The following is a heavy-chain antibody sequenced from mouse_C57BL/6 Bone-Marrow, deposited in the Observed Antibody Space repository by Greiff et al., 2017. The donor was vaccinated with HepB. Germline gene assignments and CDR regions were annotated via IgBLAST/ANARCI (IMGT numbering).Heavy chain of an antibody. V-gene: IGHV5-15*04. CDR3: ARRGSRGYYAMDY. J-gene: IGHJ4*01. Sequence: EVQGVESGGGLVQPGGSLKLSCAASGFTFSDYGMAWVRQAPRKGPEWVAFISNLAYSIYYADTVTGRFTISRENAKNTLYLEMSSLRCEDTAMYYCARRGSRGYYAMDYWGQGTSVTASS. CDR2: ISNLAYSI. CDR1: GFTFSDYG. D-gene: IGHD1-1*01.